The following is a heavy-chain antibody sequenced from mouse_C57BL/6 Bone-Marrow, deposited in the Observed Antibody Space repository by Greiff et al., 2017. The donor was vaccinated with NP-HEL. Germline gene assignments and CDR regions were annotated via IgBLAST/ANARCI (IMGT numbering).Heavy chain of an antibody. CDR2: IDPEDGDT. CDR1: GFNIKDYY. CDR3: TTDYDVSSSAWFGY. V-gene: IGHV14-1*01. J-gene: IGHJ3*01. Sequence: VKLQESGAELVRPGASVKLSCTASGFNIKDYYMHWVKQRPEQGLEWIGRIDPEDGDTEYAPKFQGKATMTADNSSNTAYLQLSSLTAEDAAVYYCTTDYDVSSSAWFGYWGQGAMVTV. D-gene: IGHD1-1*01.